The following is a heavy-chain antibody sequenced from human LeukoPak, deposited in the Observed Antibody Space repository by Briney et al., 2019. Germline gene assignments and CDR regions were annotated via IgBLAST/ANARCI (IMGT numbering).Heavy chain of an antibody. CDR2: ISGSGGST. V-gene: IGHV3-23*01. CDR3: AKDPASGDRLGY. CDR1: GFTFSSYA. J-gene: IGHJ4*02. D-gene: IGHD2-21*02. Sequence: PGGSLRLSCVASGFTFSSYAMSWVRQAPGKGLEWVSAISGSGGSTYYADSVKGRFTISRDSSKKTLYLQMNSLRAEDTAVYYCAKDPASGDRLGYWGQETLVTVSS.